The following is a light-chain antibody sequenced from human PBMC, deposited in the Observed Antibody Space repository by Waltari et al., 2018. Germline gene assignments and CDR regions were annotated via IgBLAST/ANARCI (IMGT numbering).Light chain of an antibody. CDR1: SSNIRARPD. Sequence: QYVLTQSPSVSGAPGQTVIISCTGTSSNIRARPDVEWYQQLPGTAPKLLIYANNNRPSGVPDRFSASKSGTSASLAITGLQAEDEAEYYCQSYDSSLTLYVFGTGTKVTVL. J-gene: IGLJ1*01. V-gene: IGLV1-40*01. CDR3: QSYDSSLTLYV. CDR2: ANN.